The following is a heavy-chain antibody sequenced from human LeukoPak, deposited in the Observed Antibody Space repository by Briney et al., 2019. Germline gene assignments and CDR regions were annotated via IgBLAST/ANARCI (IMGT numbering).Heavy chain of an antibody. CDR3: ARDPIGSRWPYYFDY. D-gene: IGHD6-13*01. V-gene: IGHV1-3*01. CDR2: INAGNGNT. CDR1: GYTFTSYA. Sequence: ASVKVSCKASGYTFTSYAMHWVRQAPGQRLEWMGWINAGNGNTKYSQKFQGRVTITRDTSASTAYMELSSLRSEDTAVYYCARDPIGSRWPYYFDYWGQGTLVTVSS. J-gene: IGHJ4*02.